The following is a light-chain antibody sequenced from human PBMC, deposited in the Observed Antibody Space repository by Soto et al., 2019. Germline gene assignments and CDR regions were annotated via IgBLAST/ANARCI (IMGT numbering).Light chain of an antibody. CDR3: SSYTTSSTLV. Sequence: QSALTQTASVSASPGQSITISCTGTSSDVGGYNSVSWYQQHTGKAPKLIICEVSNRPSGISNRFSGSKSGNTASLTISGIQAEDEADYYCSSYTTSSTLVFGGGTKLTVL. CDR2: EVS. J-gene: IGLJ2*01. CDR1: SSDVGGYNS. V-gene: IGLV2-14*01.